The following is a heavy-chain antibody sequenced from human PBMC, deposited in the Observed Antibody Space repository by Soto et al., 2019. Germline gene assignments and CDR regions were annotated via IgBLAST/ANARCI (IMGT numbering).Heavy chain of an antibody. D-gene: IGHD1-26*01. V-gene: IGHV4-4*02. CDR2: IYHSGRT. Sequence: QVQLQESGPGLVKPSGTLSLTCGVFGGSISNSNWWTWVRQPPGKGLEWIGEIYHSGRTNYNSSLMSRVAISLDKVKKQLSLKLTSVTAADTAVYFCSHRPLVGAAIWGQGNLVTVSS. J-gene: IGHJ4*02. CDR3: SHRPLVGAAI. CDR1: GGSISNSNW.